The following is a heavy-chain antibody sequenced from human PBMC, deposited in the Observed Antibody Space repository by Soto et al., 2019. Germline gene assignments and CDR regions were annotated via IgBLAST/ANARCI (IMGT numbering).Heavy chain of an antibody. V-gene: IGHV4-39*01. J-gene: IGHJ5*02. D-gene: IGHD5-12*01. Sequence: SETLSLTCTVSGGSISSSSYYWGWIRQPPGKGLEWIGSIYYSGSTYYNPSLKSRVTISVDTSKNQFSLKLSSVTAADTAVYYCARQGLRLWFDPWGQGTLVTVSS. CDR3: ARQGLRLWFDP. CDR1: GGSISSSSYY. CDR2: IYYSGST.